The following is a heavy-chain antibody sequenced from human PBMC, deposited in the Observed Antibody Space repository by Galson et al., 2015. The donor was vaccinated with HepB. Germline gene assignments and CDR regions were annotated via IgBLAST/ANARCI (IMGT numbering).Heavy chain of an antibody. CDR3: ARAVQRGVIIL. D-gene: IGHD3-10*01. Sequence: SLRLSCAASGFTVSSNYMSWVRQAPGKGLEWVSVIYSGTSTYYADSVKGRFTISRDNSKNTLYLQMNSLRAEDTAVYDCARAVQRGVIILWGQGTLVTVSS. J-gene: IGHJ4*02. CDR2: IYSGTST. CDR1: GFTVSSNY. V-gene: IGHV3-66*01.